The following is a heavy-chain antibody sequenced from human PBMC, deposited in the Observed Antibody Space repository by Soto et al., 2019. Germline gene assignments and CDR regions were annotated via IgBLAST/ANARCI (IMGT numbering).Heavy chain of an antibody. CDR1: GYSFTSYW. CDR3: ARPPRYCSGGSCYKH. D-gene: IGHD2-15*01. Sequence: GESLKISCKGSGYSFTSYWIGWVRQMPGKGLEWMGIIYPGDSDTRYSPSFQGQVTISADKSISTAYLQWSSLKASDTAMYYCARPPRYCSGGSCYKHWGQGTLVTVSS. V-gene: IGHV5-51*01. CDR2: IYPGDSDT. J-gene: IGHJ4*02.